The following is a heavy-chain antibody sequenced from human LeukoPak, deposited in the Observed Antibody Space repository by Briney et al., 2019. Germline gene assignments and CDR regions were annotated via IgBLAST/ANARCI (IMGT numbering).Heavy chain of an antibody. J-gene: IGHJ3*02. CDR1: GGSLSSGSYY. Sequence: PSETLSLTCTVSGGSLSSGSYYWGWVRQPPGKGMEWIGYIYYSGSTNYNPSLKSRVSISLDTSKNQFSLKLSSVTAADTAVYYCARGRSGYYDAFDIWGQGTMVTVSP. V-gene: IGHV4-61*01. CDR3: ARGRSGYYDAFDI. CDR2: IYYSGST. D-gene: IGHD3-22*01.